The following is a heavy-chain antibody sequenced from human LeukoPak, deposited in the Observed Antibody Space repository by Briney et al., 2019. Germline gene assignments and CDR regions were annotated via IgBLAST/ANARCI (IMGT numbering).Heavy chain of an antibody. CDR2: IYHSGST. CDR3: ARANYDILTGYYKAFDY. Sequence: SSETLSLTCAVSGGSISSSNWWRWVRQPPGKGLEWIGEIYHSGSTNYNPSLKSRVTISVDKSKNQFSLKLSSVTAADTAVYYCARANYDILTGYYKAFDYWGQGTLVTVSS. CDR1: GGSISSSNW. V-gene: IGHV4-4*02. D-gene: IGHD3-9*01. J-gene: IGHJ4*02.